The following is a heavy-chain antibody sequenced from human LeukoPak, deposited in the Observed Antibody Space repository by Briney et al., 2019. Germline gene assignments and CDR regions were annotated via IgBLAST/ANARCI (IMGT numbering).Heavy chain of an antibody. CDR3: ARSGCLWFGELCSGDRYYFDY. V-gene: IGHV1-69*04. Sequence: SVKVSCKASGGTFSSYAISWVRQAPGQGLEWMGRIIPILGIANYAQKFQGRVTITADKSTSTAYMELSSLRSEDTAMYYCARSGCLWFGELCSGDRYYFDYWGQGTLVTVSS. J-gene: IGHJ4*02. CDR2: IIPILGIA. D-gene: IGHD3-10*01. CDR1: GGTFSSYA.